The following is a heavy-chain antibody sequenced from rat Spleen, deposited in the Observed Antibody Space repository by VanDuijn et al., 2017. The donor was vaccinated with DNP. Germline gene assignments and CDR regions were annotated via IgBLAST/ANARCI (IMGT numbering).Heavy chain of an antibody. D-gene: IGHD1-9*01. CDR1: GFTFSDYN. CDR2: ISYDGSST. CDR3: TRVLMGITPYWYFDF. J-gene: IGHJ1*01. V-gene: IGHV5-7*01. Sequence: EVQLVESGGGLVQPGRSLKLSCAASGFTFSDYNMAWVRQAPQKGLEWVATISYDGSSTYYRDSVKGRFTISRDNAKSTLYLQMDSLRSEDTATYYCTRVLMGITPYWYFDFWGPGTMVTVSS.